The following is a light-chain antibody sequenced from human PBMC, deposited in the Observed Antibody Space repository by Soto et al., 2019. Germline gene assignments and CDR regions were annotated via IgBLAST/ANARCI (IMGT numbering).Light chain of an antibody. J-gene: IGKJ1*01. Sequence: IQLTQSPSSLSASVGDRVTITCRASQGISSNLAWYQQKPGKAPKVLINAASTLQSGVPSRFSGSGSGTDFTLTISSLQPEDFATYYCQQYNHYWTFGQGTKVDIK. CDR3: QQYNHYWT. CDR2: AAS. CDR1: QGISSN. V-gene: IGKV1-9*01.